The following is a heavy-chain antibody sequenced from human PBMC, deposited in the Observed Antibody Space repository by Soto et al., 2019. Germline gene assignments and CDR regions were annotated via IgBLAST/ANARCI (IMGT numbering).Heavy chain of an antibody. CDR3: ANGVYTYSSSWYVGLDYYYGMDV. V-gene: IGHV3-30*18. CDR2: ISYDGSNK. CDR1: GFTFSSYG. J-gene: IGHJ6*02. D-gene: IGHD6-13*01. Sequence: GGSLRLSCAASGFTFSSYGMHWVRQAPGKGLEWVAVISYDGSNKYYADSVKGRFTISRDNSKNTLYLQMNSLRAEDTAVYYCANGVYTYSSSWYVGLDYYYGMDVWGQGTTVTVSS.